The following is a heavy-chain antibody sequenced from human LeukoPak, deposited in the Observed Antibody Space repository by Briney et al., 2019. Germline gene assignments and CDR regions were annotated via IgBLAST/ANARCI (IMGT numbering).Heavy chain of an antibody. CDR1: GFTFRRVV. D-gene: IGHD4-17*01. J-gene: IGHJ4*02. Sequence: GGSLRLSCAASGFTFRRVVMSWVRQAPGKWLEWVSSISGSGISTYYADSVKGRFTISRDNSNNTVHLQMNSLRAEDTAVYYCAKDAVDYGDSPTASDYWGQGILVTVSS. CDR2: ISGSGIST. CDR3: AKDAVDYGDSPTASDY. V-gene: IGHV3-23*01.